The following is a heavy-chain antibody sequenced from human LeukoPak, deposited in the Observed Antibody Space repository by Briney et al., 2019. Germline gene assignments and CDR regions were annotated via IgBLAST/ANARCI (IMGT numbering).Heavy chain of an antibody. D-gene: IGHD6-19*01. CDR3: ATLSVASSDVDH. CDR1: GVSFSIYE. V-gene: IGHV3-48*03. Sequence: GGSLRLSCAVSGVSFSIYEMHWVRQAPGKGLEWVSSISSSGGTTHHADSVKGRFTISRDNAQNSLYLQMSNLRADDTAVYYCATLSVASSDVDHWGQGTLVTVSS. J-gene: IGHJ5*02. CDR2: ISSSGGTT.